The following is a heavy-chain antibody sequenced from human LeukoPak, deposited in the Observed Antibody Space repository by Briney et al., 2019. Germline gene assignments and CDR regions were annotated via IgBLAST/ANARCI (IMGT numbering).Heavy chain of an antibody. D-gene: IGHD3-22*01. CDR3: ARGGGGYYDSSGYYPYYFDY. Sequence: GGSLRLSCAASGFTFDDYGMSWVRQAPGKGLEWVSYISSSSTTIHYADSVKGRFTISRDNAKNSLYLQMNSLRAEDTALYYCARGGGGYYDSSGYYPYYFDYWGQGTLVTVSS. CDR2: ISSSSTTI. V-gene: IGHV3-48*04. J-gene: IGHJ4*02. CDR1: GFTFDDYG.